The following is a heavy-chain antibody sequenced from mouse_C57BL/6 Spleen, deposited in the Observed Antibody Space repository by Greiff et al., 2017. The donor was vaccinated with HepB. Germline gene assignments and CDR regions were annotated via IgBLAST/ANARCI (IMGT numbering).Heavy chain of an antibody. V-gene: IGHV1-72*01. J-gene: IGHJ2*01. CDR2: IDPNSGGT. D-gene: IGHD2-4*01. CDR1: GYTFTSYW. CDR3: AVYYDYDGYYFDY. Sequence: LVESGAELVKPGASVKLSCKASGYTFTSYWMHWVKQRPGRGLEWIGRIDPNSGGTKYNEKFKSKATLTVDKPSSTAYMQLSSLTSEDSAVYYCAVYYDYDGYYFDYWGQGTTLTVSS.